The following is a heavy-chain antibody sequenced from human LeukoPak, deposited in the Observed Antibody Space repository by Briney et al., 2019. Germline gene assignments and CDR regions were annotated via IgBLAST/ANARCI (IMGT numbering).Heavy chain of an antibody. D-gene: IGHD1-26*01. CDR2: ISGSSGDST. J-gene: IGHJ4*02. CDR3: AKGAKYSGSSVFDY. CDR1: GFTFSNYA. V-gene: IGHV3-23*01. Sequence: PGGSLRLSCAASGFTFSNYAMSWVRQAPGKGLDWVSAISGSSGDSTYYADSVKGRFTISRDNSKNTLYLQMNSLRAEDTAVYYCAKGAKYSGSSVFDYWGQGTLVTVSS.